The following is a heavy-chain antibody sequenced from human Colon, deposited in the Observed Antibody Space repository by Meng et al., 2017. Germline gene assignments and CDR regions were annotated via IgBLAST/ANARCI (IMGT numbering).Heavy chain of an antibody. CDR2: ISAYNGNT. J-gene: IGHJ5*02. D-gene: IGHD4-23*01. CDR3: ARGGFWTTVVTPSWFDP. CDR1: GYTFTSYG. Sequence: ASVKVSCKASGYTFTSYGISWVRQAPGQGLEWMGWISAYNGNTNYAQKLQGRVTMTTDTSTSTAYMELRSLRSDDTAVYYCARGGFWTTVVTPSWFDPWGQGTLVTVSS. V-gene: IGHV1-18*01.